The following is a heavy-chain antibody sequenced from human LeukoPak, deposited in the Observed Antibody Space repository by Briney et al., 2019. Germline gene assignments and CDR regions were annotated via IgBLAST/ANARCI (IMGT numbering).Heavy chain of an antibody. V-gene: IGHV4-38-2*02. CDR2: IYHSGNT. J-gene: IGHJ4*02. CDR3: ARDRTRRGIDIPYFDY. CDR1: GYSISNGYD. Sequence: SETLSLTCSVSGYSISNGYDWGWIRQPPGKGLEWIGSIYHSGNTYYNPSLKSRVTISVDTSKNQFSLRLSSVTAADTAVYYCARDRTRRGIDIPYFDYWGQGTLVSVSS.